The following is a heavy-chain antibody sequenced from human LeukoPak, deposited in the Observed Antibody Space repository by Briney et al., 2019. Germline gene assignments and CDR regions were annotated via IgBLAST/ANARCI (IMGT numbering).Heavy chain of an antibody. CDR1: GFSFSSYS. CDR3: ARDGNTYGDYHYFDY. V-gene: IGHV3-21*01. D-gene: IGHD4-17*01. CDR2: IISSVNYI. Sequence: PRGSLRLSCAASGFSFSSYSMNWVRQAPGKGLEWVSSIISSVNYIYYADSVKGRFTISRDNAKNSLYLQMNNLRAEDTAVYYCARDGNTYGDYHYFDYWGQGTLVTISS. J-gene: IGHJ4*02.